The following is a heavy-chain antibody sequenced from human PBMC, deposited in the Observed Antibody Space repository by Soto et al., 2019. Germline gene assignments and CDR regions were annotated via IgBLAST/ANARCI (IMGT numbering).Heavy chain of an antibody. D-gene: IGHD5-18*01. Sequence: GGSLRLACAASGFTFEDYAIHWGRQAPGKGLEWVSGISLNSGSIGYADSVKGRFTISRDNAKNSLYLQMNSLRAEDKALYYCAKDQGPEVTSIDYWGQGTLVTVSS. J-gene: IGHJ4*02. CDR1: GFTFEDYA. V-gene: IGHV3-9*01. CDR3: AKDQGPEVTSIDY. CDR2: ISLNSGSI.